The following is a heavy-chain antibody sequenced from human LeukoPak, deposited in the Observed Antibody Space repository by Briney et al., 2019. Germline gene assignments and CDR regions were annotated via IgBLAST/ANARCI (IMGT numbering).Heavy chain of an antibody. Sequence: GESLKISCMGSGYSFNHYWIGWVRQMPGKGLEWVGIIYPLDSDSRYSPSFQGQVTISADKSISTAYLQWSSLKASDTAMYYCARSSPYCGGDCYFDYWGQGTLVTVSS. V-gene: IGHV5-51*01. D-gene: IGHD2-21*02. J-gene: IGHJ4*02. CDR2: IYPLDSDS. CDR1: GYSFNHYW. CDR3: ARSSPYCGGDCYFDY.